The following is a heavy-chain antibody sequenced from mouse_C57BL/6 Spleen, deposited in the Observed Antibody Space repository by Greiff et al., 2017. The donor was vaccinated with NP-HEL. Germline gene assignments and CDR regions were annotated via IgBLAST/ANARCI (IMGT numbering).Heavy chain of an antibody. D-gene: IGHD1-1*02. Sequence: QVQLQQSGAELARPGASVKLSCKASGYTFTSYGISWVKQRTGQGLEWIGEIYPRSGNTYYTEKFKGKATLTADKSSSTAYMELRSLTSEDSAVYFCARGWLDPLMDYWGQGTSVTVSS. CDR2: IYPRSGNT. CDR3: ARGWLDPLMDY. V-gene: IGHV1-81*01. J-gene: IGHJ4*01. CDR1: GYTFTSYG.